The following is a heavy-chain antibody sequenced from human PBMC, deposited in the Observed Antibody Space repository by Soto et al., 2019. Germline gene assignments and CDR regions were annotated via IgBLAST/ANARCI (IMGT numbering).Heavy chain of an antibody. CDR1: GFIFTTNS. D-gene: IGHD2-15*01. J-gene: IGHJ4*02. Sequence: PGGSLRLSCDASGFIFTTNSMNWVRQVPGKGLQWLSSISSSGTFKSYGDSVKGRFTISRDNAKNSLFLQMNNLSGEDTGLYYCARDPPHGGTSSWDADSWGPGTLVTVSS. CDR3: ARDPPHGGTSSWDADS. V-gene: IGHV3-21*01. CDR2: ISSSGTFK.